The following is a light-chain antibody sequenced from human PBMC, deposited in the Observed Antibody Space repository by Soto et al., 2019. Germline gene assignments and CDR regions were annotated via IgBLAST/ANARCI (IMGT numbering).Light chain of an antibody. CDR2: GAS. V-gene: IGKV3-11*01. CDR3: YQRSNWPPT. J-gene: IGKJ4*01. Sequence: EIVLTQSPATLSLSPGRRATLSCRASQSVSNYLAWYQQNTGQAXRXXIYGASSRATGIPDRFSAIVSGTDLTINLSSLEPEDGAVDECYQRSNWPPTFVGGTKV. CDR1: QSVSNY.